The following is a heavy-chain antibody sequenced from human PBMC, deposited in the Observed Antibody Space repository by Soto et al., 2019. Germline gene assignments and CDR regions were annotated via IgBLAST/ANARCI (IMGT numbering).Heavy chain of an antibody. CDR2: IYWDDDR. CDR1: GGSISSSRCH. D-gene: IGHD3-10*01. Sequence: TLSLTCTVSGGSISSSRCHWGWIRQPPGKGLEWIALIYWDDDRRYNQSLKSRLTITKDTTKNQEVHTMTNMGAVDSATYYCARRAGGSAFLSYAIDVWGQGTTVTGSS. CDR3: ARRAGGSAFLSYAIDV. J-gene: IGHJ6*01. V-gene: IGHV2-5*02.